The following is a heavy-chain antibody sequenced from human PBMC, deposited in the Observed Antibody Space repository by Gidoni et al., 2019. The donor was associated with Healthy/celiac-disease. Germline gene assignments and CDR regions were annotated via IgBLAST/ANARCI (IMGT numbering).Heavy chain of an antibody. V-gene: IGHV4-34*01. Sequence: QVQLQQWGAGLLKPSETLSLTCAVYGGSFSGYYWSWIRQPPGKGLEWIGEINHSGSTNYNPSLKSRVTISGDTSKNQFSLKLSSVTAADTAVYYCARTGVITGGWFDPWGQGTLVTVSS. J-gene: IGHJ5*02. CDR1: GGSFSGYY. CDR3: ARTGVITGGWFDP. D-gene: IGHD3-22*01. CDR2: INHSGST.